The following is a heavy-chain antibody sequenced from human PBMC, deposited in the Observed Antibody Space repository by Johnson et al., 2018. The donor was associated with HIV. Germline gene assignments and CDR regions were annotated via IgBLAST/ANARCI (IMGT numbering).Heavy chain of an antibody. CDR2: ISYDGSNK. CDR3: ARDVGGAGSYDPWYGTFDI. V-gene: IGHV3-30*04. J-gene: IGHJ3*02. CDR1: GFTFSSYA. D-gene: IGHD1-26*01. Sequence: QVQLVESGGGVVQPGRSLRLSCAASGFTFSSYAMHWVRQAPGKGLEWVAVISYDGSNKYYADSVKGRFTISRDNSKNTLYLQMNSLRAEDTAVYYCARDVGGAGSYDPWYGTFDIWGQGTMVTVSS.